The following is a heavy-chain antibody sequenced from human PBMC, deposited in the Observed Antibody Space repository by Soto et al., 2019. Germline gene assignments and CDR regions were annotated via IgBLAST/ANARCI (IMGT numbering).Heavy chain of an antibody. CDR3: ATFVVPASRHTEFDF. D-gene: IGHD2-21*02. V-gene: IGHV4-39*01. CDR1: GGSISTSNYY. Sequence: SETLSLTCTVSGGSISTSNYYWGWVRQPPGKGLEWIGNIYYSGTTYYNPSLKSRVTISVDTSKNQFSLKLNPVTAADTAVYFCATFVVPASRHTEFDFWGTVIMAIVSS. CDR2: IYYSGTT. J-gene: IGHJ4*01.